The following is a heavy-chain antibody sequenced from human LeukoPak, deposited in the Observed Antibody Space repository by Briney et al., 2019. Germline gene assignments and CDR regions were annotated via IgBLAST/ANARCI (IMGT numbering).Heavy chain of an antibody. J-gene: IGHJ4*01. CDR2: ISGSGGST. CDR1: GFTFSSYA. V-gene: IGHV3-23*01. Sequence: GGSLRLSCAASGFTFSSYAMSWVRQAPGKGLEWVSAISGSGGSTYYADSVKGRFTISRDNSKNTLYLQMNSLRAEDTAVYYCAKDSPYYDILTVYYNHTYFDYWGQEPWSPSPQ. D-gene: IGHD3-9*01. CDR3: AKDSPYYDILTVYYNHTYFDY.